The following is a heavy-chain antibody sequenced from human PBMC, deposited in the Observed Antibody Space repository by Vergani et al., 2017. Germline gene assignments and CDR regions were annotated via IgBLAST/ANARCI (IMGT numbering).Heavy chain of an antibody. CDR3: SIVIDDSSGYYRLR. V-gene: IGHV3-15*01. J-gene: IGHJ4*02. Sequence: VQLVESGGGLVKPGGSLRLSCAASGITFSNAWMSWVRPAPGKGLEWVGRIKSKTDGGTTDYAAPVRGRFTISRDDSKNMLYLQMNSLKTEDTAVYYCSIVIDDSSGYYRLRGGQGTLVTVSS. D-gene: IGHD3-22*01. CDR1: GITFSNAW. CDR2: IKSKTDGGTT.